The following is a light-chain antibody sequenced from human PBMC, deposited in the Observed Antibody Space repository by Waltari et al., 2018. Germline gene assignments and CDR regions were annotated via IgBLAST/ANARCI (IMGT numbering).Light chain of an antibody. CDR3: QKYNSVPPIT. J-gene: IGKJ5*01. Sequence: GDRVTITCRASPGISNYLAWYQQKPGKVPKLLISGASTLQSGVPSRFSGSGSGTDFTLTISSLQPEDFATYYCQKYNSVPPITFGQGTRLEIK. CDR1: PGISNY. CDR2: GAS. V-gene: IGKV1-27*01.